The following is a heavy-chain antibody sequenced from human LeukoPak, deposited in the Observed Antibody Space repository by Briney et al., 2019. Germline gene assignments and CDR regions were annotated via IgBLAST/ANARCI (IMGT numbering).Heavy chain of an antibody. CDR2: IYYSGST. J-gene: IGHJ3*02. V-gene: IGHV4-39*07. CDR1: GGSISSSSYY. D-gene: IGHD6-13*01. Sequence: PSETLSLTCTVSGGSISSSSYYWGWIRQPPGKGLEWIGSIYYSGSTYYNPSLKSRVTISVDTSKNQFSLKLSSVTAADTAVYYCASIYSSSSFDIWGQGTMVTVSS. CDR3: ASIYSSSSFDI.